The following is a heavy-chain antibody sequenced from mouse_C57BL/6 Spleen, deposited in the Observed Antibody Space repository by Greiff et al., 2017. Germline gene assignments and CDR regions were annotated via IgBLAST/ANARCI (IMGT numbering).Heavy chain of an antibody. CDR1: GFTFSSYA. D-gene: IGHD2-4*01. CDR2: ISSGGDYI. Sequence: EVQRVESGEGLVKPGGSLKLSCAASGFTFSSYAMSWVRQTPEKRLEWVAYISSGGDYIYYADTVKGRFTISRDNARNTLYLQMSSLKSEDTAMYYCTRGNDYEEDYAMDYWGQGTSVTVSS. V-gene: IGHV5-9-1*02. J-gene: IGHJ4*01. CDR3: TRGNDYEEDYAMDY.